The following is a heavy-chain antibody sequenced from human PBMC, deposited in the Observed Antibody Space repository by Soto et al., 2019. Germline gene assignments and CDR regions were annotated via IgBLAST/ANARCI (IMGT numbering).Heavy chain of an antibody. V-gene: IGHV2-5*02. J-gene: IGHJ4*02. CDR2: IYWDDDK. Sequence: QITLKESGPTLVKPTQTLTLTCTLSGFALSTSGVGVGWIRQPPGKALEWLALIYWDDDKRYSPFLKSRLTITKDTSKNQVVLTLTNMDPVDTVTYYCALKGDGYRGFKYWGQGTLVTVSS. CDR3: ALKGDGYRGFKY. D-gene: IGHD5-12*01. CDR1: GFALSTSGVG.